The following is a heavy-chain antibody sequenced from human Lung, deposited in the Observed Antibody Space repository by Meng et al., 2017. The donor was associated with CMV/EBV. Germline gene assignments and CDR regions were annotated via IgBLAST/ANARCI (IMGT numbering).Heavy chain of an antibody. V-gene: IGHV1-18*01. CDR1: GYTLTNYG. J-gene: IGHJ4*02. Sequence: QVQLVQSGAGVKKPWASVKASCKASGYTLTNYGITWVRQAPGQGLEWMGWINAYNGDTNYAQTLQGRVTMTTDTSTSTAYMELRSLRSDDTAVYYCARVEVGITSGDYWGQGTLVTVSS. CDR3: ARVEVGITSGDY. D-gene: IGHD1-26*01. CDR2: INAYNGDT.